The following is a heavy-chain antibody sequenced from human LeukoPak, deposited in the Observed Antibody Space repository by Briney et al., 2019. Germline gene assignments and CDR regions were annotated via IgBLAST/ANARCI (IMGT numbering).Heavy chain of an antibody. CDR1: GFTFSSYS. D-gene: IGHD3-22*01. J-gene: IGHJ4*02. Sequence: PGGSLRLSCVGSGFTFSSYSMNWVRQAPGKGLEWVSAISGSGGSTYYADSVKGRFTISRDNPRNTLYLQVNSLRAEDTAVYYCAKTFYYDSSGYGFDYWGQGTLVTVSS. V-gene: IGHV3-23*01. CDR3: AKTFYYDSSGYGFDY. CDR2: ISGSGGST.